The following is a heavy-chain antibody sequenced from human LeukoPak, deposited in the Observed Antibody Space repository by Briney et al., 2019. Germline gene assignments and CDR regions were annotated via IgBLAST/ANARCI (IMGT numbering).Heavy chain of an antibody. D-gene: IGHD3-22*01. CDR1: GGSISSGSYY. CDR3: ARGVGNYYDSRDYFDY. CDR2: IYTSGST. J-gene: IGHJ4*02. Sequence: PSETLSLTCTVSGGSISSGSYYWSWIRQPAGKGLEWIGRIYTSGSTNYNPSLKSRVTISVDTSKNQFSLKLSSVTAADTAVYYCARGVGNYYDSRDYFDYWGQGTLVTVSS. V-gene: IGHV4-61*02.